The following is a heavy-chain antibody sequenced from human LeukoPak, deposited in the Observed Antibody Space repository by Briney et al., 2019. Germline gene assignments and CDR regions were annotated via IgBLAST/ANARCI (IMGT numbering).Heavy chain of an antibody. V-gene: IGHV1-2*02. CDR2: INPDSGGT. J-gene: IGHJ4*02. CDR1: VYTFTDYH. Sequence: GASVNVSCKASVYTFTDYHVNWVRPAPGQGLKWVEWINPDSGGTNYAQTLQGRVTMTRGTSITTAYMELSGLTSDDAAVYYCGRHFPRPIGASGFEHWGQRTLVTVSS. CDR3: GRHFPRPIGASGFEH. D-gene: IGHD6-13*01.